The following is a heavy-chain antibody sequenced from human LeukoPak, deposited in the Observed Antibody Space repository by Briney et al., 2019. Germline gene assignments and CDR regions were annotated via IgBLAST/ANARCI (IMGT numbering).Heavy chain of an antibody. CDR2: IYHSGYT. J-gene: IGHJ4*02. V-gene: IGHV4-39*01. CDR3: ARGVGNYRYYFDS. CDR1: GGSISSSSYY. D-gene: IGHD3-22*01. Sequence: SETLSLTCTVSGGSISSSSYYWGWIRQPPGKGLEWIGSIYHSGYTDYNPSLISRVTISRDTSKNQFSLKLSSVTAADTAVYYCARGVGNYRYYFDSWGQGTLVTVSS.